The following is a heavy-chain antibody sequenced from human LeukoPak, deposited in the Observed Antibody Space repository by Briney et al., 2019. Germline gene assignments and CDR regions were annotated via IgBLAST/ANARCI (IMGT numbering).Heavy chain of an antibody. Sequence: GGSLRLSCAASGFTFSSYAMSWVRQAPGKGLEWVSAISGSGGSTYYADSVKGRFTISRDNSKNTLYLQMNSLRAEDTAAYYCAKGYCSSTSCAICFWGQGTLVTVSS. CDR3: AKGYCSSTSCAICF. J-gene: IGHJ4*02. CDR2: ISGSGGST. V-gene: IGHV3-23*01. D-gene: IGHD2-2*01. CDR1: GFTFSSYA.